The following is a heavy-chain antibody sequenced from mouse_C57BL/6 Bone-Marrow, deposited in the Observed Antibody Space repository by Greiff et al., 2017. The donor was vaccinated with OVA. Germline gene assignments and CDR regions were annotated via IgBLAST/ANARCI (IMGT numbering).Heavy chain of an antibody. D-gene: IGHD1-1*01. CDR1: GYTFTSYW. V-gene: IGHV1-64*01. CDR2: IHPNSGST. J-gene: IGHJ1*03. Sequence: QVQLQQPGAELVKPGASVKLSCKASGYTFTSYWMHWVKQRPGQGLEWIGMIHPNSGSTNYNEKFKSKATLTVNKSSSTAYMQLSSRTSEDSAVYYGATLYYGSPHWYFDVWGTGTTVTVSS. CDR3: ATLYYGSPHWYFDV.